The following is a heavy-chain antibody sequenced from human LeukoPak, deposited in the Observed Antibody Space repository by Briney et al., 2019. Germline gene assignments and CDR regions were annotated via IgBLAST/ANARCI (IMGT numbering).Heavy chain of an antibody. Sequence: GGSLRLSCAASGFTFSSYAMHWVRQAPGKGLEWVAVISYDGSNKYYAGSVKGRFTISRDNTRNSLSPQMNNLRAEDTAVYYCARDRGSITLVRGVNHYWGQGTLVTVSS. D-gene: IGHD3-10*01. CDR3: ARDRGSITLVRGVNHY. J-gene: IGHJ4*02. V-gene: IGHV3-30-3*01. CDR1: GFTFSSYA. CDR2: ISYDGSNK.